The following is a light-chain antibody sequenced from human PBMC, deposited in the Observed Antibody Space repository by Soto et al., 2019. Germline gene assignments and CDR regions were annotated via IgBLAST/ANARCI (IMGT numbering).Light chain of an antibody. CDR1: SGDVGGFNY. Sequence: QSALTQPASVSGSPGQSITISCTGTSGDVGGFNYVSWYQQHPGKAPKLIIFEVSYRPSGVSNRFSGSKSGNTASLTISRLQPEDEADYYCSSYTHGATLGFGGGTKLTVL. CDR2: EVS. J-gene: IGLJ3*02. V-gene: IGLV2-14*01. CDR3: SSYTHGATLG.